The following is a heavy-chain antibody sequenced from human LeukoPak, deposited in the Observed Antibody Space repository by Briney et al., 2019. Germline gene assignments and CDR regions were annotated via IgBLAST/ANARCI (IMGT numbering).Heavy chain of an antibody. J-gene: IGHJ4*02. D-gene: IGHD5-24*01. Sequence: SVKVSCKVSGYTLTELSMHWVRQAPGQGLEWMGGIIPIFGTANYAQKFQGRVTITADESTSTAYMELSSLRSEDTAVYYCARGMAETFDYWGQGTLVTVSS. CDR2: IIPIFGTA. V-gene: IGHV1-69*13. CDR1: GYTLTELS. CDR3: ARGMAETFDY.